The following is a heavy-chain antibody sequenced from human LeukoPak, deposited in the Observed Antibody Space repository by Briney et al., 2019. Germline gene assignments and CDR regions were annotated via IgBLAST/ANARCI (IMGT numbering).Heavy chain of an antibody. V-gene: IGHV1-2*02. Sequence: ASVKVPCKASRYTFTGYYMHWVRQAPGQGLEWMGWINPNSGGTNYAQKFQGRVTMTRDTSISTAYMELSRLRSDDTAVYYCARVSSIAASFDYWGQGTLVTVSS. D-gene: IGHD6-6*01. J-gene: IGHJ4*02. CDR1: RYTFTGYY. CDR3: ARVSSIAASFDY. CDR2: INPNSGGT.